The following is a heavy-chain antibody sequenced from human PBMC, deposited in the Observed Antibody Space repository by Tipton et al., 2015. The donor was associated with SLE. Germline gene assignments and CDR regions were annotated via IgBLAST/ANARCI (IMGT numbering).Heavy chain of an antibody. Sequence: TLSLTCTVSGGSISSHYWSWIRQPPGKGLEWIGYIYYSGSTNYNPSLKSRVTISVDTSKNQFSLKLSSVTAADTAVYYCARDLYWDGFDYWGQGTLVTVSS. J-gene: IGHJ4*02. D-gene: IGHD1-26*01. CDR3: ARDLYWDGFDY. CDR1: GGSISSHY. V-gene: IGHV4-59*11. CDR2: IYYSGST.